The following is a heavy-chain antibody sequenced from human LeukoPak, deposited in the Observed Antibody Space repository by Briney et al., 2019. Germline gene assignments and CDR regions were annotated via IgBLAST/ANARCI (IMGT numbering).Heavy chain of an antibody. Sequence: SETLSLTCTVSGASVGSAGSHWMWIRQPPGKGLKWIGYISYSGSTNYNPSLKSRVTISVDTSRNQFSLKLSSVTAADTAVYYCARGRLGGSGSYYNVLDYWGQGTLVTVSS. V-gene: IGHV4-61*08. CDR3: ARGRLGGSGSYYNVLDY. D-gene: IGHD3-10*01. J-gene: IGHJ4*02. CDR1: GASVGSAGSH. CDR2: ISYSGST.